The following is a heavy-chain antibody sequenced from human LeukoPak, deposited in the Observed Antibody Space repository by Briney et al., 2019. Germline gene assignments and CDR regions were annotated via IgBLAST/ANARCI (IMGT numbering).Heavy chain of an antibody. CDR3: ARVFPATNWFDP. CDR2: INPNSGGT. D-gene: IGHD2-21*01. Sequence: ASVKVSCKASGYTFTGYYMHWVRQAPGQGLEWMGWINPNSGGTNYAQKFQGRVTMTRDTSISTAYMELRSLRSDDTAVYYCARVFPATNWFDPWGQGTLVTVSS. J-gene: IGHJ5*02. CDR1: GYTFTGYY. V-gene: IGHV1-2*02.